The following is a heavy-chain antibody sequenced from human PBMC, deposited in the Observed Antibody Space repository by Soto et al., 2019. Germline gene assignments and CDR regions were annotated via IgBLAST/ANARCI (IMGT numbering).Heavy chain of an antibody. CDR1: GGSISSGGYY. D-gene: IGHD6-13*01. J-gene: IGHJ4*02. CDR2: IYYSGST. V-gene: IGHV4-31*03. CDR3: ARGRFSRLVAAAGIALVGFDY. Sequence: QVQLQESGPGLVKPSQTLSLTCTVSGGSISSGGYYWSWIRQHPGKGLEWIGYIYYSGSTYYNPSLKSRVTISVDTSKNQFSLKLSSVTAADTAVYYCARGRFSRLVAAAGIALVGFDYWGQGTLVTVSS.